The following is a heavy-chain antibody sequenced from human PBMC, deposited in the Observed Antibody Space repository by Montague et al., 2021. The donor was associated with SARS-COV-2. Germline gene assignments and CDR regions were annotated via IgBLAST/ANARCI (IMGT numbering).Heavy chain of an antibody. CDR2: INYSGST. D-gene: IGHD2-15*01. CDR3: ARNLVVHYWYGMDV. Sequence: ENLSLPFPFSFFSLRLSSWRWLRQPPGKGLEWIGYINYSGSTNYNPSLKSRVTISVDTSKNQFSLNLSSVTAADTAVYYCARNLVVHYWYGMDVWGQGTTVTVSS. V-gene: IGHV4-59*01. CDR1: FFSLRLSS. J-gene: IGHJ6*02.